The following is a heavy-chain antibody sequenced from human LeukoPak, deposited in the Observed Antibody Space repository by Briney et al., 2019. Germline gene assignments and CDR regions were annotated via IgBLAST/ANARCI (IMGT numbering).Heavy chain of an antibody. CDR2: FRSYTDGGTI. CDR1: GFTFSNAW. J-gene: IGHJ6*02. Sequence: GGSLRLSCAASGFTFSNAWMSWVRQAPGKGLEWVGRFRSYTDGGTIDYAAPVKGRFTISRDDSKNTLYLQMNSLKTEDTAVYYCARDLVVPQSPYYGMDVWGQGTTVTVSS. CDR3: ARDLVVPQSPYYGMDV. D-gene: IGHD2-2*01. V-gene: IGHV3-15*01.